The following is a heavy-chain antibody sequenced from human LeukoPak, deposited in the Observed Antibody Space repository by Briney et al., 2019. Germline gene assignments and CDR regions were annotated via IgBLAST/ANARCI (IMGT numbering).Heavy chain of an antibody. CDR3: ARADRLHGGPYLIGP. D-gene: IGHD2-21*01. CDR1: GYTFTDYY. Sequence: ASVKVSCKTSGYTFTDYYLHWVRQAPGQGLEWMGWINPNSGRTSSAQKFQGRVTMTRDTSIATVYMEVTWLTSDDAAIYYCARADRLHGGPYLIGPWGQGTLVTVSS. J-gene: IGHJ5*02. CDR2: INPNSGRT. V-gene: IGHV1-2*02.